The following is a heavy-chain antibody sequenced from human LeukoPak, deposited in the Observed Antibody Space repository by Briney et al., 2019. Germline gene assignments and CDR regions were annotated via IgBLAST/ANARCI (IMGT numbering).Heavy chain of an antibody. CDR2: IIPIFGTA. CDR1: GGTFSSYA. J-gene: IGHJ4*02. V-gene: IGHV1-69*13. CDR3: ARDRVVRGVITAFDY. D-gene: IGHD3-10*01. Sequence: SVKVSCKASGGTFSSYAISWVRQAPGQGLEWMGGIIPIFGTANYAQKFQGGVTITADESTSTAYMELSSLRSEDTAVYYCARDRVVRGVITAFDYWGQGTLVTVSS.